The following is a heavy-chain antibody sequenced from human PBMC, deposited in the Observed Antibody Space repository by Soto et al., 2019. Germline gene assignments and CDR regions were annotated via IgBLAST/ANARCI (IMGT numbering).Heavy chain of an antibody. CDR1: GYTFTRYY. CDR3: ARLSEESSSSNYCYFYMDV. D-gene: IGHD6-6*01. J-gene: IGHJ6*03. Sequence: QVQLVQSGSEGKEPGASMKISCQASGYTFTRYYITWVRQATGQGLEWMGWMNPQTGNTAYAEKFQGRVTMTRSTSINTAYMELSALRSEDTAVYYCARLSEESSSSNYCYFYMDVWGKGSTVTVSS. V-gene: IGHV1-8*01. CDR2: MNPQTGNT.